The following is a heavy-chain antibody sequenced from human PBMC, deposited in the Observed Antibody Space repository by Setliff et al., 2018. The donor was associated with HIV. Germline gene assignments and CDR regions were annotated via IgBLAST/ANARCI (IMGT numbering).Heavy chain of an antibody. CDR1: GYTFTTYA. CDR2: INAGNGNT. J-gene: IGHJ6*03. CDR3: ARDGPSYHYYMDV. V-gene: IGHV1-3*01. Sequence: ASVKVSCKASGYTFTTYAIHWVRQAPGQRLEFMGWINAGNGNTKYSQRFQGRVTITIDTSASTAYMELSSLRSEDTAVYYCARDGPSYHYYMDVWGKGTTVTVSS.